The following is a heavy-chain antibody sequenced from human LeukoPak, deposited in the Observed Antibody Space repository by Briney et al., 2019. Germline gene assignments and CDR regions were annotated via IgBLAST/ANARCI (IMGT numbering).Heavy chain of an antibody. Sequence: KPSETLSLTCTVSGGSISSGDYYWSWIRQPPGKGLEWIGYIYYSGSTYYNPSLKSRVTISVDTSKNQFSLKLSSVTAADTAVYYCAVIGGYCSGGSCYGPGYWGQGTLVTVSS. D-gene: IGHD2-15*01. CDR3: AVIGGYCSGGSCYGPGY. V-gene: IGHV4-30-4*01. CDR1: GGSISSGDYY. CDR2: IYYSGST. J-gene: IGHJ4*02.